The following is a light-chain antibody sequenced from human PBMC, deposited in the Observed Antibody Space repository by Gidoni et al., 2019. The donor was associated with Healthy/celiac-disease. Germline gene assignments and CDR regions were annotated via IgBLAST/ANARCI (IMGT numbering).Light chain of an antibody. CDR2: AAS. V-gene: IGKV1-39*01. Sequence: DIQMTQSPSSLSASLGDRATITCRASQSISSYLNWYQQKPGKAPKLLIYAASSLQSGVPSRFSGSGSGTDFTLTISSLQPEDFATYYCQQSYSFPYTFGQGTKLEIK. J-gene: IGKJ2*01. CDR1: QSISSY. CDR3: QQSYSFPYT.